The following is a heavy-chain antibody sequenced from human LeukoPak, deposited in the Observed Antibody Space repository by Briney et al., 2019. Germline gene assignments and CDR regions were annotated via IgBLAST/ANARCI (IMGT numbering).Heavy chain of an antibody. CDR1: GFTFSSYA. CDR3: AKDGSRVDYYGSGSPGWYFDY. Sequence: PGGSLRLSCAASGFTFSSYAMSWVRQAPGKGLEWVSAISGSGGSTYYADSVKGRFTISRDNSKNTLYLRMNSLRAEDTAVYYCAKDGSRVDYYGSGSPGWYFDYWGQGTLVTVSS. V-gene: IGHV3-23*01. J-gene: IGHJ4*02. CDR2: ISGSGGST. D-gene: IGHD3-10*01.